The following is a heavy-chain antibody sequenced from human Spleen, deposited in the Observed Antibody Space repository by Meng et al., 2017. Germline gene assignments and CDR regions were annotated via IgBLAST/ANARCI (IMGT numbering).Heavy chain of an antibody. Sequence: QQQPWGAGLLKPSETLSLSFVVSGGSFSDYYVSWIRQPPGKGLEWIGEINHSGGTNYNPSLKSRVTISVDMSKNQFSLKLSSVTAADTAVYYCARGLLLAALRNWGQGTLVTVSS. V-gene: IGHV4-34*01. D-gene: IGHD6-6*01. CDR2: INHSGGT. CDR3: ARGLLLAALRN. CDR1: GGSFSDYY. J-gene: IGHJ4*02.